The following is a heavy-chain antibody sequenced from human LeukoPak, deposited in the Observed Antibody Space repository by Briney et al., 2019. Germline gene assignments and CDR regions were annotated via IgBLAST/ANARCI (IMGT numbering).Heavy chain of an antibody. J-gene: IGHJ6*03. CDR3: ARGLPVQLEPYYYYMDV. V-gene: IGHV1-69*05. CDR2: IIPIFGTA. D-gene: IGHD1-1*01. Sequence: ASVKVSCKASGGTFSSYAISWVRQAPGQGLEWMGGIIPIFGTANYAQKFQGRVTITTDESTSTAYMELSSLRSEDTAVYYCARGLPVQLEPYYYYMDVWGKGTTVTVSS. CDR1: GGTFSSYA.